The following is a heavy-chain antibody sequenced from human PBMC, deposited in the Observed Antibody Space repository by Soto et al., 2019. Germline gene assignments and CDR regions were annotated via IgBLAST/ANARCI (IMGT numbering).Heavy chain of an antibody. V-gene: IGHV3-23*01. CDR3: ARGDSYYDFGIEC. CDR2: ISGSGART. CDR1: GFIFSNYA. Sequence: PGGSLRLSCAVSGFIFSNYAMSWVRQAPGKGLEWVTSISGSGARTYYADSVKGRITTSRDNSKNTLFLQVSSLRDEDTAVYFCARGDSYYDFGIECWGQGTVVTVSS. D-gene: IGHD3-3*01. J-gene: IGHJ4*02.